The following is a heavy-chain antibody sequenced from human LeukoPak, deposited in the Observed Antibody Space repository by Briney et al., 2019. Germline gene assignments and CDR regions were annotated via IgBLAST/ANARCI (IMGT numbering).Heavy chain of an antibody. J-gene: IGHJ4*02. CDR3: ARPARGYSGYDTYYFDY. V-gene: IGHV3-33*01. CDR2: IWYDGSNK. CDR1: GFTFSSYG. D-gene: IGHD5-12*01. Sequence: GGSLRLSCAASGFTFSSYGMHWVRQAPGKGLEWVAVIWYDGSNKYYADSVKGRFTISRDNSKNTLYLQMNSLRAEDTAVYYCARPARGYSGYDTYYFDYWGQGTLVTVSS.